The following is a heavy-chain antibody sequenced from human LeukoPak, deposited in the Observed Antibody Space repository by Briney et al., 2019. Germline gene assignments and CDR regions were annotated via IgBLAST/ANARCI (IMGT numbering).Heavy chain of an antibody. CDR2: VSGSGGST. Sequence: PGGSLRLSCVGSGFTFSSYEMNWVRQAPGKGLEWVSAVSGSGGSTYYADSVKGRFTISRDNSKNTLYLQMNSLRAEDTAVYYCAKDQFDYWGQGTLVTVSS. CDR3: AKDQFDY. CDR1: GFTFSSYE. J-gene: IGHJ4*02. V-gene: IGHV3-23*01.